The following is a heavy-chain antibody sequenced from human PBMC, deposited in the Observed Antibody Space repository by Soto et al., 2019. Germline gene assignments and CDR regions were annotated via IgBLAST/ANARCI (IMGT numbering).Heavy chain of an antibody. V-gene: IGHV3-30*03. CDR1: GVTFSSYG. CDR3: ATLPLLNAFDI. J-gene: IGHJ3*02. CDR2: ISYDGSNK. Sequence: PGGALRVTCSATGVTFSSYGMHWVRQAPGKGLEWVAVISYDGSNKYYADSVKGRFTISRDNSKNTLYLQMNSLRAEDTAVYYCATLPLLNAFDIWGQGTMVTVS.